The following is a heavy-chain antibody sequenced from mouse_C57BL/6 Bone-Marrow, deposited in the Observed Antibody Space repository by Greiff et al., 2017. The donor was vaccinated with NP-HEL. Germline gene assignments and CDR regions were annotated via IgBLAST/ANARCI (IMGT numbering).Heavy chain of an antibody. CDR3: ARSPPIYYYGPMDY. Sequence: QVQLQQPGTELVKPGASVKLSCKASGYTFTSYWMHWVKQRPGQGLEWIGNINPSNGGTNYNEKFKSKAKLTVDKSSSTAYLQLSRLTSEDSAVYYCARSPPIYYYGPMDYWGQGTSVTVSS. J-gene: IGHJ4*01. CDR1: GYTFTSYW. D-gene: IGHD1-1*01. V-gene: IGHV1-53*01. CDR2: INPSNGGT.